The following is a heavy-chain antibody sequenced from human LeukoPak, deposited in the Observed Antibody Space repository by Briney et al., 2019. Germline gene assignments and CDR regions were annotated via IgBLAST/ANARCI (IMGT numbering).Heavy chain of an antibody. CDR2: ISSSGSTI. D-gene: IGHD4-17*01. Sequence: GGSLRLSCAVSGFTFRSFEMNWVRQAPGKGLEWVSYISSSGSTIYYADSVKGRFTISRDNAKNSLYLQMNSLRAEDTAVYYCARVGLRSDYYYYMDVWGKGTTVTISS. J-gene: IGHJ6*03. CDR3: ARVGLRSDYYYYMDV. V-gene: IGHV3-48*03. CDR1: GFTFRSFE.